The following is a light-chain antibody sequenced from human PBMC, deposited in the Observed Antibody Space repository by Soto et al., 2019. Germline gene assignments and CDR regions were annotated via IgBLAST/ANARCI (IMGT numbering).Light chain of an antibody. J-gene: IGLJ2*01. V-gene: IGLV1-44*01. CDR3: AAWDDSLNGPHVV. Sequence: QSVVTQPPAVSGTPGQRVTISCSGSSSNIGSNTVNWYQQLPGTAPKLLLYSNYQRPSGVPDRFSGSKSGTSASLAISGLQSEDEADYYCAAWDDSLNGPHVVFGGGTKVTVL. CDR1: SSNIGSNT. CDR2: SNY.